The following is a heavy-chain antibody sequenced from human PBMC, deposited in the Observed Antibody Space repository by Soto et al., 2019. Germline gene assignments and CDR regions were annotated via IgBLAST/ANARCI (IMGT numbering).Heavy chain of an antibody. CDR1: GGTFSSYA. V-gene: IGHV1-69*13. CDR2: IIPIFGTA. CDR3: VYYYDSSGYYGPDY. D-gene: IGHD3-22*01. J-gene: IGHJ4*02. Sequence: SVKVSCKASGGTFSSYAISWVRQAPGQGLEWMGGIIPIFGTANYAQKFQGRVTITADESTSTAYMELSSLRSEDTAVYYCVYYYDSSGYYGPDYWGQGTLVTVSS.